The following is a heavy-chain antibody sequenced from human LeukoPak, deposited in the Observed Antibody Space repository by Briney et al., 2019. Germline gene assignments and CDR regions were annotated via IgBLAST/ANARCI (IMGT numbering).Heavy chain of an antibody. CDR2: ISSSSSNI. D-gene: IGHD1-1*01. Sequence: KTGGSLRLSCAASGFTFDDYSMNWVRQAPGKGLEWVSSISSSSSNIYYADSVKGRFTISRDNAKNSLYLQMNSLRVEDTAVYYCARCTTGRTFGSLREIKRSREIDYWGQGTLVTVSS. J-gene: IGHJ4*02. V-gene: IGHV3-21*01. CDR1: GFTFDDYS. CDR3: ARCTTGRTFGSLREIKRSREIDY.